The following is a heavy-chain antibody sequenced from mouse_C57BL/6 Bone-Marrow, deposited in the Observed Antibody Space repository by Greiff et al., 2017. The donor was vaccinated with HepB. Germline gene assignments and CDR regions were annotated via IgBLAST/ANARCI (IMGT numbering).Heavy chain of an antibody. CDR3: ARGGNYYGSSPAWFAY. D-gene: IGHD1-1*01. CDR2: INPNNGGT. J-gene: IGHJ3*01. CDR1: GYTFTDYN. V-gene: IGHV1-18*01. Sequence: EVKLVESGPELVKPGASVKIPCKASGYTFTDYNMDWVKQSHGKSLEWIGDINPNNGGTIYNQKFKGKATLTVDKSSSTAYMELRSLTSEDTAVYYCARGGNYYGSSPAWFAYWGQGTLVTVSA.